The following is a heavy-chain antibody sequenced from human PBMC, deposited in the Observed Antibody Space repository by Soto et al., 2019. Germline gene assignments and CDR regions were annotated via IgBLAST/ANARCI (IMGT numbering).Heavy chain of an antibody. CDR1: GYSFTSYW. CDR3: ARRDSSGYLFDY. CDR2: IYPGDSDT. J-gene: IGHJ4*02. D-gene: IGHD3-22*01. Sequence: PGESLKISCEGSGYSFTSYWIGWVRQTPEKGLEWMGIIYPGDSDTRYSPSFRGQVTVSADNSISTAYLQRSSLKASDNAMYYCARRDSSGYLFDYWGQGTLVTVSS. V-gene: IGHV5-51*01.